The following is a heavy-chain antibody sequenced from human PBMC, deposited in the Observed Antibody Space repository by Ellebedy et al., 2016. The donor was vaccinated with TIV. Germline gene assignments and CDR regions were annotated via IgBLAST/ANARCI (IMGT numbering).Heavy chain of an antibody. V-gene: IGHV3-23*01. J-gene: IGHJ4*02. CDR2: ISGSGGST. CDR1: GFTFSSYG. Sequence: GESLKISCAASGFTFSSYGMSWVRQAPGKGLEWVSLISGSGGSTYYADSVKGRFTISRDNSKNTLYLQMNSLRAEDTAVYYCAKGTSSGFDYDRVGSEYWGQGALVTISS. D-gene: IGHD3-22*01. CDR3: AKGTSSGFDYDRVGSEY.